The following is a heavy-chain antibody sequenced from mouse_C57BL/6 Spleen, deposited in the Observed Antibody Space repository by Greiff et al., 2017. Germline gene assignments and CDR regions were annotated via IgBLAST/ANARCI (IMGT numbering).Heavy chain of an antibody. CDR2: ISSGSSTI. CDR1: GFTFSDYG. J-gene: IGHJ3*01. D-gene: IGHD2-5*01. V-gene: IGHV5-17*01. Sequence: EVKLMESGGGLVKPGGSLKLSCAASGFTFSDYGMHWVRQAPEKGLEWVAYISSGSSTIYYADTVEGRFTISRDNAKNTLFLQMTSLRSEDTAMYYCARQDYSNYGFAYWGQGTLVTVSA. CDR3: ARQDYSNYGFAY.